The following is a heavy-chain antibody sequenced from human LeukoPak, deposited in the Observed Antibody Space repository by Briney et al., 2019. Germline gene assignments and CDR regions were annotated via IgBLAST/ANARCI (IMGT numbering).Heavy chain of an antibody. Sequence: SETLSLTCTVSGYSISSGYYWGWIRQPPGKGLEWIGSIYHSGRTFYNPSLKSRVTISVDTSKNQFSLKLSSVTAADTAVYYCARMATVTRSPFDYWGQGTLVTVSS. CDR2: IYHSGRT. J-gene: IGHJ4*02. D-gene: IGHD4-17*01. V-gene: IGHV4-38-2*02. CDR1: GYSISSGYY. CDR3: ARMATVTRSPFDY.